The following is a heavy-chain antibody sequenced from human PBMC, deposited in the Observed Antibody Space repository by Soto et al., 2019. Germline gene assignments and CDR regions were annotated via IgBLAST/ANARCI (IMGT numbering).Heavy chain of an antibody. D-gene: IGHD5-18*01. J-gene: IGHJ6*02. CDR2: ISPSSSTI. V-gene: IGHV3-48*02. Sequence: EVQLVESGGGLVQPGGSLRLSCAASGFTFSSYSMNWVRQAPGKGLEWVSYISPSSSTIYYADSVKGRFTISRDNAKTSRSLQMNSLRDEDTAVDYCATESVDRAMEHRIGMDVWGQGTTVTVSS. CDR1: GFTFSSYS. CDR3: ATESVDRAMEHRIGMDV.